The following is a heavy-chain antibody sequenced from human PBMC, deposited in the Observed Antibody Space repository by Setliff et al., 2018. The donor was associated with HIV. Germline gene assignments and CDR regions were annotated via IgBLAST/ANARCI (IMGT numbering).Heavy chain of an antibody. CDR1: GFSFSSCG. D-gene: IGHD1-26*01. CDR3: ARDPGWGALDI. Sequence: GGSLRLSCAASGFSFSSCGMNWVRQAPGKGLEWVSYISSTSSNIYYVDSVEGRFTISRDNAKNSLYLQMDSLRDDDTAVYYCARDPGWGALDIWGQGTMVTVSS. J-gene: IGHJ3*02. CDR2: ISSTSSNI. V-gene: IGHV3-48*02.